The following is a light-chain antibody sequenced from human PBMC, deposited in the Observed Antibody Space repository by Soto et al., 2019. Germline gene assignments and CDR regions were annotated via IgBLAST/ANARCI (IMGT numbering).Light chain of an antibody. CDR1: QSLLHSNGYNY. CDR2: LGS. V-gene: IGKV2-28*01. CDR3: MQSLQTPT. J-gene: IGKJ1*01. Sequence: DIVMTQSPLSLSVTPGEPASISCRSSQSLLHSNGYNYLDWYLQKPGQSPQLLIYLGSNRASGVPDRFSGSGLGTDFTLKISRVKAEDVGVYYCMQSLQTPTFGQGTKVEIK.